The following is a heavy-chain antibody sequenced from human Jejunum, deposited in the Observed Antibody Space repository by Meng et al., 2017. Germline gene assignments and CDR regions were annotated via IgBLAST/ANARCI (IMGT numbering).Heavy chain of an antibody. V-gene: IGHV1-18*01. D-gene: IGHD5-24*01. CDR2: ISAHNGDT. CDR1: GYTFTSFG. J-gene: IGHJ4*02. Sequence: ASVKVSCKASGYTFTSFGISWVRQAPGHGLEWMGWISAHNGDTNYAHKFQGRVTMTTDTSTNTTYMELRSLRSDDTAVYFCAEGYGNYPYFYFWGQGTLVTVSS. CDR3: AEGYGNYPYFYF.